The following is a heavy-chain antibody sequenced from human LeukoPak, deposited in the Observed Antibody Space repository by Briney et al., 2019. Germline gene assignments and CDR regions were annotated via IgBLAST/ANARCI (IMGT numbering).Heavy chain of an antibody. CDR2: LSGSGGTT. CDR1: GFTFTSYA. Sequence: EGSLRLSCVASGFTFTSYAMSWVRQAPEKGLEWVSVLSGSGGTTDYADSVQGRFTISRDNSKNTLYLQMNSLRAEDTAVYYCAKDRFASGTYYISIWGQGTLVTVSS. CDR3: AKDRFASGTYYISI. D-gene: IGHD3-10*01. V-gene: IGHV3-23*01. J-gene: IGHJ4*02.